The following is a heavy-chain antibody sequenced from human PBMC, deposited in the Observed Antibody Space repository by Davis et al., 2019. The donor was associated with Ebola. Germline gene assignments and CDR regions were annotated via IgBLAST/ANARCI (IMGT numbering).Heavy chain of an antibody. CDR2: ISYDGSNK. D-gene: IGHD6-13*01. J-gene: IGHJ4*02. Sequence: PGGSLRLSCAASGFTFSSYAMHWVRQAPGKGLEWVAVISYDGSNKYYADSVKGRFTISRDNSKNTLYLQMNSLRAEDTAVYYCARDGGIALALGYWGQGTLVTVSS. CDR3: ARDGGIALALGY. V-gene: IGHV3-30-3*01. CDR1: GFTFSSYA.